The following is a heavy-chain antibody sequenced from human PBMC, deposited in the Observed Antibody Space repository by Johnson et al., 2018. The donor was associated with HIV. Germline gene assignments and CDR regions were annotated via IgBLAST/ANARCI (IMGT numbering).Heavy chain of an antibody. CDR3: TTDLSRGYYGSGLRDAFDI. V-gene: IGHV3-15*01. D-gene: IGHD3-10*01. CDR1: GFTFTNAW. CDR2: IKSKTDGGTT. Sequence: VQLVESGGGLVQPGGSLRLSCAASGFTFTNAWMSCVRQAPGKGLEWVGRIKSKTDGGTTDYGAPVKGRFTISRDDSKNTVFLQMNSLKIEDTAVYYCTTDLSRGYYGSGLRDAFDIWGQGTMVTVSS. J-gene: IGHJ3*02.